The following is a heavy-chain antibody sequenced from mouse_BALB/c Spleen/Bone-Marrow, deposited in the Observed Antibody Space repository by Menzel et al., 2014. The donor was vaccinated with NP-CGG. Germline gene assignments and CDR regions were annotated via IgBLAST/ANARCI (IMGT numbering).Heavy chain of an antibody. J-gene: IGHJ2*01. D-gene: IGHD2-2*01. Sequence: DVMLVESGGGLVKPGGSLKLSCAASGFTFSSNGMSWVRQTPEKRLEWVATISGGGNYTYYPDSVKGRFTISRDNAKNNLCLQMSSLRSEDTALYYCARNYYGYDGYFDYWGQGTTLTVSS. CDR3: ARNYYGYDGYFDY. CDR1: GFTFSSNG. V-gene: IGHV5-9-2*01. CDR2: ISGGGNYT.